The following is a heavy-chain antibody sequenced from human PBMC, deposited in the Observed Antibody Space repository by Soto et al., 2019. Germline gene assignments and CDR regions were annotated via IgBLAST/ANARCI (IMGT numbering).Heavy chain of an antibody. CDR1: GGTFSSYT. V-gene: IGHV1-69*12. J-gene: IGHJ2*01. D-gene: IGHD5-12*01. Sequence: QVQLVQSGAEVMKPGSSVTVSCKASGGTFSSYTISWVRQAPGQGLEWMGGIIPIFGTANYAQKFQGRVTIXXDXSXXTAYMELSSLRSEDTAVYYCARGNHRWLQLWYFDLWGRGTLVTVSS. CDR2: IIPIFGTA. CDR3: ARGNHRWLQLWYFDL.